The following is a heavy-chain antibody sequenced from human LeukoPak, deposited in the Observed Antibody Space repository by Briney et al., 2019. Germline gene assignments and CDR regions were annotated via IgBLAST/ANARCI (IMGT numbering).Heavy chain of an antibody. J-gene: IGHJ4*02. CDR2: ISYDEIKK. V-gene: IGHV3-30*03. D-gene: IGHD2-2*01. Sequence: GGSLRLSCAASGFTFSSYGMHWVRQAPGKGLEWVAVISYDEIKKNYADSVKGRFTISRDNSKNTLYLQMSSLRVEDTALYYCARDIVVAGAAASCFEYWGQGTLVTVSS. CDR3: ARDIVVAGAAASCFEY. CDR1: GFTFSSYG.